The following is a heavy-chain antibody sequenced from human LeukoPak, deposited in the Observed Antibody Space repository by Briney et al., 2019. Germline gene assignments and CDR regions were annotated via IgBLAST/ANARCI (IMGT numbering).Heavy chain of an antibody. CDR2: INHSGST. CDR3: ARAGVAARRGFDY. CDR1: GGSFSGYY. V-gene: IGHV4-34*01. Sequence: PSETLSLTCAVYGGSFSGYYWSWIRQPPGKGLEWIGEINHSGSTNYNPSLKSRVTISVDTSKNQFSLKLSSVTAADTAVYYCARAGVAARRGFDYWGQGTLVTLSS. J-gene: IGHJ4*02. D-gene: IGHD6-6*01.